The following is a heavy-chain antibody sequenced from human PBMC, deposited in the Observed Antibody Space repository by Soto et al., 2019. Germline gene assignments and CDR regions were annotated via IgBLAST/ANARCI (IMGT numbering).Heavy chain of an antibody. CDR1: GFTFSSYA. D-gene: IGHD1-26*01. Sequence: EVQLLESGGGLVQPGGSLRLYCAASGFTFSSYAMNWVRQAPGKGLEWVSGISGSGDNTYYADSVKGRFTISRDNSKNTLSVQMYSLRADDMAVYYCAKGGGRGGSFNTGVDYWGQGTLVTVSS. J-gene: IGHJ4*02. V-gene: IGHV3-23*01. CDR2: ISGSGDNT. CDR3: AKGGGRGGSFNTGVDY.